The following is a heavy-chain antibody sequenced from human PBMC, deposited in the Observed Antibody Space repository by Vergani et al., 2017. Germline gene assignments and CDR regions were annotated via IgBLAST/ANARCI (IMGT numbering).Heavy chain of an antibody. J-gene: IGHJ6*02. V-gene: IGHV1-69-2*01. CDR3: ATPQTVTTGGMEV. Sequence: VQLVQSGSELKKPGASVKVSCRTSGNTFSHYTMSWVRQAPGKGLEWMRLVDPEDGETIYAEKFKGRVTIAADTSTDTAHLELSSLRSEDTAVYYCATPQTVTTGGMEVWGQGTTVIVSS. D-gene: IGHD4-17*01. CDR2: VDPEDGET. CDR1: GNTFSHYT.